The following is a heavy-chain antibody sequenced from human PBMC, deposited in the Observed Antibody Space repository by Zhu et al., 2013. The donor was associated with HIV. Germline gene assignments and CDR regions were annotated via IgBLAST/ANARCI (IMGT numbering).Heavy chain of an antibody. J-gene: IGHJ4*02. D-gene: IGHD3-22*01. Sequence: QVQLVQSGAEVKKPGASVKVSCKASGYTFTSYAMHWVRQAPGQRLEWMGWINAGNGNTKYSQKFQGRVTITRDTSASTAYMELSSLRSEDTAVYYCASSGDSSGYPDIDYWGQGTLVTVSS. CDR3: ASSGDSSGYPDIDY. CDR2: INAGNGNT. V-gene: IGHV1-3*01. CDR1: GYTFTSYA.